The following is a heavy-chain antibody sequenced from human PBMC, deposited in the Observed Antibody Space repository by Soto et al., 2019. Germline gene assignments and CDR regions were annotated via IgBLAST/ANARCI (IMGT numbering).Heavy chain of an antibody. Sequence: GGSLRLSCAASGFTFSDYYMSWIRQAPGKGLEWVSYISSSSSYTNYADSVKGRFTISRDNAKNSLYLQMNSLRAEDTAVYYCARVLYDFWSGYLSPCDYWGQGTLVTAST. CDR3: ARVLYDFWSGYLSPCDY. CDR1: GFTFSDYY. D-gene: IGHD3-3*01. CDR2: ISSSSSYT. J-gene: IGHJ4*02. V-gene: IGHV3-11*06.